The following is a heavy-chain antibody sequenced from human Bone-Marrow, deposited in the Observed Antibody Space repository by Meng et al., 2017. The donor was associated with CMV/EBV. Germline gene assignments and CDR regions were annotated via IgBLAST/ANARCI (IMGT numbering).Heavy chain of an antibody. Sequence: SETLSLTCAVYGGSFSGYYWSWIRQPPGKGLEWIGEINHSGSTNYNPSLKSRVTISVDTSKNQFSLKLSSVTAADTAVYYCARVRDGYNYDYWGQGTLVNVAS. CDR2: INHSGST. CDR1: GGSFSGYY. J-gene: IGHJ4*02. V-gene: IGHV4-34*01. CDR3: ARVRDGYNYDY. D-gene: IGHD5-24*01.